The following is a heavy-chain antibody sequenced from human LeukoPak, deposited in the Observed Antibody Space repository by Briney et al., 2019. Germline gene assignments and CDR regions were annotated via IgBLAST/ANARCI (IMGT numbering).Heavy chain of an antibody. D-gene: IGHD3-10*02. Sequence: PGGSLRLSCAASGFTFSSYEMNWVRQGPGKGLEWVSYISSSGSNRYYADSVKGRFTISRDNAKNSVYLQMNSLRAEDTAVYYCAELGITMIGGVWGKGTTVTISS. CDR1: GFTFSSYE. J-gene: IGHJ6*04. CDR3: AELGITMIGGV. CDR2: ISSSGSNR. V-gene: IGHV3-48*03.